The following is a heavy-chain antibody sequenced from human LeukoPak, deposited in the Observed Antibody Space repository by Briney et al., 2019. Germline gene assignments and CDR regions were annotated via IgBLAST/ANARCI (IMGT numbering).Heavy chain of an antibody. V-gene: IGHV4-34*01. CDR2: INHRGST. J-gene: IGHJ4*02. CDR3: ARGDGSGSYPYFDY. D-gene: IGHD3-10*01. CDR1: GGSFSGYY. Sequence: SETLSLTCAVYGGSFSGYYWSWIRQPPGKGLEWIGEINHRGSTNYNPSLKSRVTISVDTSKNQFSLKLSSVTAADTAVYYCARGDGSGSYPYFDYWGQGTLVTVTS.